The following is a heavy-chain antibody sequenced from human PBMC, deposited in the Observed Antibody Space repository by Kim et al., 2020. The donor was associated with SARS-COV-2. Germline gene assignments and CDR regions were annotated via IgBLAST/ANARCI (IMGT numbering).Heavy chain of an antibody. Sequence: KYYAGSVKGRFTISRDNSKNTLYLQMNSLRAEDRAVYYCARDGYCDWLIDYWGQGTLVTVSS. D-gene: IGHD3-9*01. J-gene: IGHJ4*02. V-gene: IGHV3-30*01. CDR2: K. CDR3: ARDGYCDWLIDY.